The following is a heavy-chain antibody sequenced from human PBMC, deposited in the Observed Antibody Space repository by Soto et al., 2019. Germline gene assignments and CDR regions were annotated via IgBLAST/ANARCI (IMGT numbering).Heavy chain of an antibody. J-gene: IGHJ3*02. Sequence: ASVKISCKPSGYTFTSYDINWVRQANGQGLEWMGWMNPNSGNTGYAEKFQGRVTMTRDTSISTAYMELSSLRPDDTAVYYCARTPYCSSTSCFLLPYPLTVPNAFDIWGQGTMVTVSS. D-gene: IGHD2-2*01. CDR1: GYTFTSYD. CDR2: MNPNSGNT. CDR3: ARTPYCSSTSCFLLPYPLTVPNAFDI. V-gene: IGHV1-8*01.